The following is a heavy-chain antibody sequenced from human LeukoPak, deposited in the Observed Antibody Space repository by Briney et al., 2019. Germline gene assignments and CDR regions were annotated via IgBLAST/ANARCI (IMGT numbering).Heavy chain of an antibody. CDR3: VRGRLLRSTKYFDY. Sequence: GGSLRLSCAASGFPVNKYETHWVRQAPGKGLEWVSYIDAGGTATNYTDSVGGRFTLSRDNAQNSVHLQMNSLRDEDTAVYYCVRGRLLRSTKYFDYWGQGALVTVSS. J-gene: IGHJ4*02. CDR2: IDAGGTAT. V-gene: IGHV3-48*03. CDR1: GFPVNKYE. D-gene: IGHD2-21*02.